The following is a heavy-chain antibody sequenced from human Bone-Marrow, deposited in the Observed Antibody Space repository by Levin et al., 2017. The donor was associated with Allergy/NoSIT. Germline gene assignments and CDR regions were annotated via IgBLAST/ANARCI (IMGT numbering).Heavy chain of an antibody. Sequence: KISCKASGGTFSSYAISWVRQAPGQGLEWMGGIIPIFGTANYAQKFQGRVTITADKSTSTAYMELSSLRSEDTAVYYCASTGRIGELFWLSPWGQGTLVTVSS. D-gene: IGHD3-10*01. CDR3: ASTGRIGELFWLSP. J-gene: IGHJ5*02. CDR2: IIPIFGTA. CDR1: GGTFSSYA. V-gene: IGHV1-69*06.